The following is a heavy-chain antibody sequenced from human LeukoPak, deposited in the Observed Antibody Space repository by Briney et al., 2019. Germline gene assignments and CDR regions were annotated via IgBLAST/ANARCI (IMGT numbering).Heavy chain of an antibody. CDR2: IRYDGSSK. CDR3: AKTMSPYYYDSSGF. Sequence: GGSLRLSCAASGFTFSSYGMHWVRQAPGKGLEWVAFIRYDGSSKYYADSVKGRFTISRDNSKNTLYLQMNSLRAEDTAVYYCAKTMSPYYYDSSGFWGQGTLVTVSS. D-gene: IGHD3-22*01. V-gene: IGHV3-30*02. CDR1: GFTFSSYG. J-gene: IGHJ4*02.